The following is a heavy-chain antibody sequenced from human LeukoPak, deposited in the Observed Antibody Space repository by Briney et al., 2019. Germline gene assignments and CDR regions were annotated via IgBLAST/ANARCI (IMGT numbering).Heavy chain of an antibody. CDR3: ARDRHGDLYWHFDL. V-gene: IGHV3-53*01. J-gene: IGHJ2*01. D-gene: IGHD4-17*01. CDR1: GFTVSSNY. CDR2: IYSGGST. Sequence: GGSLRLSCAASGFTVSSNYMSWVRQAPGKGLEWVSVIYSGGSTYYADSVKGRFTISRDNSKNTLYLQMNSLRAEDTAVYYCARDRHGDLYWHFDLWGRGTLVTVSS.